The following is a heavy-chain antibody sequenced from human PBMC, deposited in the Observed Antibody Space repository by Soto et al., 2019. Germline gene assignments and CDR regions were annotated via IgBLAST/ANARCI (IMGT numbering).Heavy chain of an antibody. J-gene: IGHJ6*02. CDR2: IIPIFGTA. CDR1: GCTFSSYA. Sequence: ASVKVSCKASGCTFSSYAISWGRQAPGQGLEWMGGIIPIFGTANYAQKFQGRVTITADESTSTAYMELSSLRSEDTAVYYCASLQLWSLYYYYGMDVWGQGTTVTVSS. CDR3: ASLQLWSLYYYYGMDV. V-gene: IGHV1-69*13. D-gene: IGHD5-18*01.